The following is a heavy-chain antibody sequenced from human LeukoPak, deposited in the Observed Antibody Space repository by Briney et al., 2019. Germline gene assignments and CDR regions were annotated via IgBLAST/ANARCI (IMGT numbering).Heavy chain of an antibody. CDR2: IYTSGST. Sequence: PSETLSLTCAVSGDSISNYYWSWIRQPPGKGLEWIGYIYTSGSTNYNPSLKSRVTMSVDTSKNKFSLKLTSVTAADTALYFCARVSSGVVVTAIFFDPWGQGTLVTVSS. J-gene: IGHJ5*02. V-gene: IGHV4-4*09. D-gene: IGHD2-21*02. CDR3: ARVSSGVVVTAIFFDP. CDR1: GDSISNYY.